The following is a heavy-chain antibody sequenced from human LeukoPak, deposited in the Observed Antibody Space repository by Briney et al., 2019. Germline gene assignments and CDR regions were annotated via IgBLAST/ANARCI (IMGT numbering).Heavy chain of an antibody. CDR3: ATWAFYHSLDV. J-gene: IGHJ6*02. D-gene: IGHD1-26*01. CDR1: GFILDAYA. V-gene: IGHV3-43*02. CDR2: INKDGSAT. Sequence: GGSLRLSCEASGFILDAYAMHWVRQAPGKGLEWVSLINKDGSATYYADSVKGRFTISRDNSKNSLYLQMNSLRSEDTALYYCATWAFYHSLDVWGQGTTVTVSS.